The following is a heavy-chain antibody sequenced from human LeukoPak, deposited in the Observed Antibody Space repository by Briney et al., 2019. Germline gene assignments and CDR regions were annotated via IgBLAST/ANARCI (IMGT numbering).Heavy chain of an antibody. CDR1: GFTFSSYS. D-gene: IGHD4-17*01. V-gene: IGHV3-21*01. J-gene: IGHJ5*02. Sequence: GGSLRLSCAASGFTFSSYSMNWVRQAPGKGLEWVSSISSSSSYIYYADSVKGRFTISRDNAKNSLYLQMNSLRAEDTAVYYCASFLPYDYGDYGSWFDPWGQGTLVTVSS. CDR3: ASFLPYDYGDYGSWFDP. CDR2: ISSSSSYI.